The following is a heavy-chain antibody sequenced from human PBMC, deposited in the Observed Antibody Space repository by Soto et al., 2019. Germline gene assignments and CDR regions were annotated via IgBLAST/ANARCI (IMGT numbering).Heavy chain of an antibody. D-gene: IGHD3-22*01. CDR1: GGSMNIYY. CDR3: ARYSPPKKSYDSNLGWFDS. V-gene: IGHV4-59*03. Sequence: QVQLQESGPGQVKPSETLSLTCTVSGGSMNIYYWTWIRQPPGKGLEWIGYVRDTGSTNYNPSLKWRITISIDTSRNQFSLSLSSVTAADTAVYFCARYSPPKKSYDSNLGWFDSWGQGTLVAVSS. J-gene: IGHJ5*01. CDR2: VRDTGST.